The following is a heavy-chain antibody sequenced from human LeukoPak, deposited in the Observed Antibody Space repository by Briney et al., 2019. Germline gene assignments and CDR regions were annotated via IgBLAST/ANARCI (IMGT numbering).Heavy chain of an antibody. Sequence: GGSLRLSCAASGFTFSSYGIHWVRQAPGKGLEWVAFIRYDGSNKYYADSVRGRFTISRDNSKNTLYLQMNSLRAEDTAVYYCAKVDRIVVVPAAIDYWGQGTLVTVSS. CDR2: IRYDGSNK. D-gene: IGHD2-2*02. J-gene: IGHJ4*02. V-gene: IGHV3-30*02. CDR3: AKVDRIVVVPAAIDY. CDR1: GFTFSSYG.